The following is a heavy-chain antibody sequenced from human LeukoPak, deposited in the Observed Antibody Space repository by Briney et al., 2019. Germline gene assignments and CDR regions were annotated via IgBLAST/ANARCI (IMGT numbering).Heavy chain of an antibody. CDR3: ARDLRASVSTGDSVGS. Sequence: KAGGSLRLSCAASGFTFSDYYMSWIRQAPGKGLEWVSYISSSGSTIYYADSVKGRFTISRDNAKNSLYLQVNSLRAEDTAVYYCARDLRASVSTGDSVGSWGQGTLVTVSS. CDR2: ISSSGSTI. CDR1: GFTFSDYY. V-gene: IGHV3-11*01. D-gene: IGHD4-17*01. J-gene: IGHJ5*02.